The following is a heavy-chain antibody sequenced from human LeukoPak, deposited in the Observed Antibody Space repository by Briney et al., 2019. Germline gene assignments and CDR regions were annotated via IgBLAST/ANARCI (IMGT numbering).Heavy chain of an antibody. Sequence: GGSLRLSCAASGFTFSSYGMHCARQAPGNGREWVAFIRYDGSNKYYADSVKGRFTISRDNSKNTLYLQMNSLRAEDTAVYYCAKDLGSSSQKRFDYWTQGTLLTVSS. V-gene: IGHV3-30*02. CDR2: IRYDGSNK. CDR3: AKDLGSSSQKRFDY. J-gene: IGHJ4*02. D-gene: IGHD2-2*01. CDR1: GFTFSSYG.